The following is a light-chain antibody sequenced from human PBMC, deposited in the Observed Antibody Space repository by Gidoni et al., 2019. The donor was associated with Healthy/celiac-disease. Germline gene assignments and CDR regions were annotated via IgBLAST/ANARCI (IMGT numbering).Light chain of an antibody. Sequence: DIQMTQSPSSLSASVGDRVTITCQASQDISNYLNWYQQKPGKAPKLLIYDASNLETGVPSRFSGSGSGTDFTFTISSLQPEDIATYYCQQYDNLPHFXQXTKLXIK. CDR1: QDISNY. CDR2: DAS. CDR3: QQYDNLPH. J-gene: IGKJ2*01. V-gene: IGKV1-33*01.